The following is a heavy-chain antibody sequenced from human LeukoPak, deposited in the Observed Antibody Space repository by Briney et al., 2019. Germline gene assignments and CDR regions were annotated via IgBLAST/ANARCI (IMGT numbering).Heavy chain of an antibody. V-gene: IGHV4-59*11. CDR3: ARASLRFLEWLSRRDYYYYYMDV. J-gene: IGHJ6*03. CDR1: GVSISSHY. CDR2: IYYSGST. Sequence: SETLSLTCTVSGVSISSHYWSWIRQPPGKGLEWIGYIYYSGSTNYNPSLKSRVTISVDTSKNQFSLKLSSVTAADTAVYYCARASLRFLEWLSRRDYYYYYMDVWGKGTTVTVSS. D-gene: IGHD3-3*01.